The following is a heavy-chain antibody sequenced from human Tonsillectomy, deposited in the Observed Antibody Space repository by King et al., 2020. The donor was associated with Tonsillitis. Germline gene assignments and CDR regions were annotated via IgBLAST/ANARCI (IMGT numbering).Heavy chain of an antibody. D-gene: IGHD1-26*01. V-gene: IGHV4-59*01. CDR2: MDNSGST. J-gene: IGHJ6*03. CDR3: ARVDSWRYYHYYYMDV. Sequence: QLQESGPGLVKPSETLSVTCTVSGGSISMYYWNWIRQPPGKGLEWIGYMDNSGSTNYNPSLKSRVIISVDTSKNQLSLKLNSVTAADTAVYYCARVDSWRYYHYYYMDVWGKGTTATVSS. CDR1: GGSISMYY.